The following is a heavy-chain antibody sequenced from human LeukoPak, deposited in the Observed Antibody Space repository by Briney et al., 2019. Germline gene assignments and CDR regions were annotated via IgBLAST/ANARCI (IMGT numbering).Heavy chain of an antibody. D-gene: IGHD4-17*01. J-gene: IGHJ4*02. V-gene: IGHV3-30*04. CDR1: GVSLSNYA. CDR2: ISFDGTNK. Sequence: SGGSLRLSCTAAGVSLSNYAMHWVRRPPGRGLEWVAVISFDGTNKYYGDSVEGRFSVSRDNSKNTLYLQMNSLRPDDTAMYYCATDYGDYEPIDYWGQGTLVSVSS. CDR3: ATDYGDYEPIDY.